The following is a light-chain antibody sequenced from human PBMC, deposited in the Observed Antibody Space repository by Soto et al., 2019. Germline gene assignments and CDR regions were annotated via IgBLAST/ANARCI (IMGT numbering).Light chain of an antibody. Sequence: QSALTQPASVSGSPGQSITISCTGSRSDIGGYKYVSWYQQLPGKAPKLLIYEASVRPSGITDRFSGSKSGIAASLTISGLQSEDEAVYYCSSYTSSSSLYVFGSGTKVTVL. V-gene: IGLV2-14*01. J-gene: IGLJ1*01. CDR2: EAS. CDR3: SSYTSSSSLYV. CDR1: RSDIGGYKY.